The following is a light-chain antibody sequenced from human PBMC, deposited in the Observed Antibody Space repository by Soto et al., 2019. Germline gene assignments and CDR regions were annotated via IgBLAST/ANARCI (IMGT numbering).Light chain of an antibody. CDR3: SSYAGTSTYV. CDR1: TGDIGAYNY. J-gene: IGLJ1*01. V-gene: IGLV2-8*01. CDR2: EVT. Sequence: QSALTQPPSASGSPGQSVTISCTGTTGDIGAYNYVSWYQQRPGKAPKLIIYEVTRRPSGVSDRISASKSANTASLTVSGLQAEDEADYYCSSYAGTSTYVFGTGTKLTVL.